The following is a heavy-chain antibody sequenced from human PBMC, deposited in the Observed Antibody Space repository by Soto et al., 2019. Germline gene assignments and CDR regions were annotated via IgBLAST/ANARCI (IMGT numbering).Heavy chain of an antibody. J-gene: IGHJ4*02. CDR1: GGTFSNYA. Sequence: QVQLVQSGAEVKKPGSSVKVSCKASGGTFSNYAINWVRQAPGQGLEWMGGIIPIFGTSNYAQKFQGRVTITADESTSTAYMDLNSLRSEYTAVYYCARTRRSCSGGRCYYSDYWCQGTQVTVSS. D-gene: IGHD2-15*01. CDR3: ARTRRSCSGGRCYYSDY. V-gene: IGHV1-69*01. CDR2: IIPIFGTS.